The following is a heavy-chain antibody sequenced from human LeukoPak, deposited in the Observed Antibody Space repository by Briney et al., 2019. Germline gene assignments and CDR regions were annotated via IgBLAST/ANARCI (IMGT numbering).Heavy chain of an antibody. CDR3: AKTFYYGSSGYCNFDY. V-gene: IGHV3-23*01. D-gene: IGHD3-22*01. J-gene: IGHJ4*02. CDR2: ISGSGDTT. Sequence: PGGSLRLSCAASGFTFSSYAMSWVRQAPGKGLDWVSVISGSGDTTYYADSVKGRFTISRDNSKSTLYLQMNSLRAEDTAVYYCAKTFYYGSSGYCNFDYWGQGTLVTVSS. CDR1: GFTFSSYA.